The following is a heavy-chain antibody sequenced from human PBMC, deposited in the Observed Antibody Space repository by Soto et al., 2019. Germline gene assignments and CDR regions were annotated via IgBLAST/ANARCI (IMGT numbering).Heavy chain of an antibody. Sequence: QVQLVESGGGVVQPGTSLRLSCAGSGFTFRTYGMHWVRQAPGKGLEWVAVIWDDGSKKYYADSVKGRFTISRDDSKDRCCLHMNSLRAEDTAVYYCARADDGGNPYYYGMLVWGHGTTVSVSS. J-gene: IGHJ6*02. CDR3: ARADDGGNPYYYGMLV. CDR1: GFTFRTYG. V-gene: IGHV3-33*01. CDR2: IWDDGSKK. D-gene: IGHD4-17*01.